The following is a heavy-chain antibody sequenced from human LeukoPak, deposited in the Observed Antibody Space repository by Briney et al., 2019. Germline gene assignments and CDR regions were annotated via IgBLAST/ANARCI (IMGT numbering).Heavy chain of an antibody. Sequence: GGSLRLSCAASGFTFSSSWMTWVRQAPGKGLEWVSYISSSGSTIYYADSVKGRFTISRDNAKNSLYLQMNSLRAEDTAVYYCARDRSGSYYYYYYMDVWGKGTTVTVSS. CDR2: ISSSGSTI. J-gene: IGHJ6*03. D-gene: IGHD1-26*01. CDR3: ARDRSGSYYYYYYMDV. CDR1: GFTFSSSW. V-gene: IGHV3-48*04.